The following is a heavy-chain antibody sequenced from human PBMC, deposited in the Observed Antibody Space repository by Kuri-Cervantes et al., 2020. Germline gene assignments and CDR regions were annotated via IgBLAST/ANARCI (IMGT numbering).Heavy chain of an antibody. CDR2: IYYSGST. CDR1: GGSISSSNW. CDR3: ASYKDYYDSSGYYSPFDY. D-gene: IGHD3-22*01. V-gene: IGHV4-4*02. J-gene: IGHJ4*02. Sequence: SETLSLTCAVSGGSISSSNWWNWVRQPPGKGLEWIGYIYYSGSTNYNPSLKSRVTISVDTSKNQFSLKLSSVTAADTAVYYCASYKDYYDSSGYYSPFDYWGQGTLVTVSS.